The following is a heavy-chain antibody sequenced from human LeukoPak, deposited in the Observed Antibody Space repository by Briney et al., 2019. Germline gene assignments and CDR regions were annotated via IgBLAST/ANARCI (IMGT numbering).Heavy chain of an antibody. CDR3: ARDVNYDSSGSTDY. Sequence: GRSLRLSCAVSGFTFSNYAMHWVRQAPGKGLEWVAVISYDGSSKYYADSVKGRFTISRDNSKNTLYLQMNSLRAEDTAVYYCARDVNYDSSGSTDYWGQGTLVTVSS. D-gene: IGHD3-22*01. CDR1: GFTFSNYA. CDR2: ISYDGSSK. J-gene: IGHJ4*02. V-gene: IGHV3-30-3*01.